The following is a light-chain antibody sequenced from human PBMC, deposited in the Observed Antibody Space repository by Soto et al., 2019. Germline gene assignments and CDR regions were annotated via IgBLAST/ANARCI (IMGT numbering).Light chain of an antibody. CDR1: QSVSSD. CDR3: QQSNSPPRT. Sequence: LSVSPGERATLSCRASQSVSSDLNWYQQRPGQAPKLLISGASTMATGIPPRFSGSGSGTDFPPTISSLRTEDFANYYCQQSNSPPRTFGKGTKVDIK. CDR2: GAS. V-gene: IGKV3D-15*01. J-gene: IGKJ1*01.